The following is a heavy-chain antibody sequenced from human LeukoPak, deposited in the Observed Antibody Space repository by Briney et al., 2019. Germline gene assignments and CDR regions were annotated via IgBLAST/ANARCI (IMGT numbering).Heavy chain of an antibody. CDR1: GFTFDDYA. D-gene: IGHD5-24*01. CDR2: ISWNSGSI. Sequence: GGSLRLSCAASGFTFDDYAMHWVRQAPGKGLEWVSGISWNSGSIGYADSVKGRFAISRDNAKNSLYLQMNSLRAEDMALYYCAKDIRRWLPFSPDYWGQGTLVTVSS. CDR3: AKDIRRWLPFSPDY. V-gene: IGHV3-9*03. J-gene: IGHJ4*02.